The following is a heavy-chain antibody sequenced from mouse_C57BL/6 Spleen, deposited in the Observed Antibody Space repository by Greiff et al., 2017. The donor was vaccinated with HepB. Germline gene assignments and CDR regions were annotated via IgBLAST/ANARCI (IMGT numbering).Heavy chain of an antibody. J-gene: IGHJ4*01. V-gene: IGHV5-12*01. CDR1: GFTFSDYY. Sequence: DVMLVESGGGLVQPGGSLKLSCAASGFTFSDYYMYWVRQTPEKRLEWVAYISNGGGSTYYADTVKGRFTISRDNAKNTLYLQMSRLKSEDTAMYYCARRSYAMDYWGQGTSVTVSS. CDR3: ARRSYAMDY. CDR2: ISNGGGST.